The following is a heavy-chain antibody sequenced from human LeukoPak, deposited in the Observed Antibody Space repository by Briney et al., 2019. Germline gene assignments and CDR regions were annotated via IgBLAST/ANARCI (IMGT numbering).Heavy chain of an antibody. CDR3: ASAPGYSSSWYRSGYGMDV. CDR1: GGSISSYY. D-gene: IGHD6-13*01. V-gene: IGHV4-59*01. J-gene: IGHJ6*02. Sequence: SETLSLTCTVSGGSISSYYWSWIRQPPGKGLEWIGYIYYSGSTNYDPSLKSRVTISVDTSKNQFSLKLNSVTAADTAVYYCASAPGYSSSWYRSGYGMDVWGQGTTVTVSS. CDR2: IYYSGST.